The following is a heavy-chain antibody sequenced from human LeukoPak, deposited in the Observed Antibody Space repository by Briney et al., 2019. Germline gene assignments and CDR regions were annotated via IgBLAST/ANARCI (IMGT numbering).Heavy chain of an antibody. J-gene: IGHJ5*02. CDR1: GGSISSGGYS. D-gene: IGHD5-12*01. CDR3: ARGRYSGYDLLTRSNWFDP. V-gene: IGHV4-30-2*01. Sequence: KPSETLSLTCAVSGGSISSGGYSWSWIRQPPGKGLERIGYIYHSGSTYYNPSLKSRVTISVDRSKNQFSLKLSSVTAADTAVYYCARGRYSGYDLLTRSNWFDPWGQGTLVTVSS. CDR2: IYHSGST.